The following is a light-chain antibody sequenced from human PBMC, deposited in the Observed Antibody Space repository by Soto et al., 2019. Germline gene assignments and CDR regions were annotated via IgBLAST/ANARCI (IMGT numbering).Light chain of an antibody. Sequence: EIVLTQSPGTLSLSPGDGATLSCRASQSVSSGYLAWYQQKPGQAPRLLIYGASRRATGIPDRFSGSGSGTDFTLSISRLEPEDFAVYWCQHYGNSPTFGQGPKVDI. CDR3: QHYGNSPT. CDR1: QSVSSGY. CDR2: GAS. V-gene: IGKV3-20*01. J-gene: IGKJ1*01.